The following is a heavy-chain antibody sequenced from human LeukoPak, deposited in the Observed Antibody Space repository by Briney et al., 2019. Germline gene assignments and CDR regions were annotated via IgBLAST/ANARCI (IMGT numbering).Heavy chain of an antibody. CDR2: IKDDGSET. CDR3: SRGRYCSSTSCYIDY. CDR1: GLTFRDYW. V-gene: IGHV3-7*03. J-gene: IGHJ4*02. D-gene: IGHD2-2*02. Sequence: GGSLRLSCAVSGLTFRDYWMSWVRQAPGKGLEWVANIKDDGSETYYVDSVKGRFTISRDNTKNSLYLQMDSLRAEDTAVYYCSRGRYCSSTSCYIDYWGQGTLVTVAS.